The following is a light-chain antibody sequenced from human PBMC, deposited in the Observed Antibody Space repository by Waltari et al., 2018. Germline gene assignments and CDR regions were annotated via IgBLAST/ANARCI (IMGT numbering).Light chain of an antibody. J-gene: IGKJ2*01. CDR1: QSVLYSSHNKNY. CDR2: WAS. Sequence: DIVMTQSPDSLAVSLGERATINCKSSQSVLYSSHNKNYLAWYQQKPGQPPKLLIYWASTRESGVPDRFSGSGSDTDFTLTVSSLQAEDVAVYYCQQYYSTPTFGQGTKLEIK. V-gene: IGKV4-1*01. CDR3: QQYYSTPT.